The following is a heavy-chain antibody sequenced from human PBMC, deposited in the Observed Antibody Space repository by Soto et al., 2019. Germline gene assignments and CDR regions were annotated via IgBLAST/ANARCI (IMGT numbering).Heavy chain of an antibody. Sequence: PGGSLRLSCAASGFTFSSYAMHWVRQAPGKGLEWVAVISYDGSNKYYADSVKGRFTISRDNSKDTLYLQMNSLRAEDTAVYYCASHIVVVVAVTRGGDWGQGTLVTVSS. V-gene: IGHV3-30-3*01. CDR3: ASHIVVVVAVTRGGD. J-gene: IGHJ4*02. CDR2: ISYDGSNK. D-gene: IGHD2-15*01. CDR1: GFTFSSYA.